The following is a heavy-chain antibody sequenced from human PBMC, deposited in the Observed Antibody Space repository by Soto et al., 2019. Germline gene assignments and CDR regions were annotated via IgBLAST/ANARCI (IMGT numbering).Heavy chain of an antibody. CDR3: TGDRNNRVWYKY. Sequence: QVQLQESGPGLVKPSETLSLSCTVSGDPISRYHWSWIRQTPGKGLEWIGYVHNSGSTSYSPSLKSRVTISIDTSRKQFSLRLRSVTAADTAVYYCTGDRNNRVWYKYWGQGTLVTVSS. V-gene: IGHV4-59*01. J-gene: IGHJ4*02. D-gene: IGHD6-19*01. CDR1: GDPISRYH. CDR2: VHNSGST.